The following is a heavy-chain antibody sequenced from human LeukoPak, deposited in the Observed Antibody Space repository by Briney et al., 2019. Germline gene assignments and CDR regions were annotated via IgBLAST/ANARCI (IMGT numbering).Heavy chain of an antibody. CDR1: GYTFTSYG. Sequence: ASVKVSCKASGYTFTSYGISWVRQAPGQGLEWMGWISAYNGNTNDAQKIQGRVTMTTDTSTSTAYMELRSLRSDDTAVYYCARDWASGYYDYWGQGTLVTVSS. D-gene: IGHD2-15*01. CDR3: ARDWASGYYDY. CDR2: ISAYNGNT. V-gene: IGHV1-18*01. J-gene: IGHJ4*02.